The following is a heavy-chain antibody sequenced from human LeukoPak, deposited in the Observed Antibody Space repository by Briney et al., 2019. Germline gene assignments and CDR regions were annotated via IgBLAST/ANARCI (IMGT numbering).Heavy chain of an antibody. D-gene: IGHD3-10*01. Sequence: GGSLRLSCAASGFTFSSYSMNWVRQAPGKGLEWVSSISSSSCIYYADSVKGRFTISRDNAKNSLYLQMNSLRAEDTAVYYCARSLFGEYYFDYWGQGTLVTVSS. CDR3: ARSLFGEYYFDY. V-gene: IGHV3-21*01. J-gene: IGHJ4*02. CDR1: GFTFSSYS. CDR2: ISSSSCI.